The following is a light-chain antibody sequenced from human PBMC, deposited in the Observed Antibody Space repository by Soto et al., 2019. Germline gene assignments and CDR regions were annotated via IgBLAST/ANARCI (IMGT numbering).Light chain of an antibody. J-gene: IGLJ1*01. Sequence: QSALTQPASVSGSPGQSITISCTGTSSDVGGYNYVSWYQQHPGKAPKPMIYEVSNGPSGVSNRFSGYKSGNTASLTISGLRAEDEADYYCSSYTSSSTTYVFGTGTKLTVL. CDR3: SSYTSSSTTYV. V-gene: IGLV2-14*01. CDR1: SSDVGGYNY. CDR2: EVS.